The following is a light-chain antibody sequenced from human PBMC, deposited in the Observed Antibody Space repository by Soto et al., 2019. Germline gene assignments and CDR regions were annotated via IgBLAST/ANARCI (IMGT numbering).Light chain of an antibody. V-gene: IGKV3-20*01. CDR3: QHYGMSRWT. J-gene: IGKJ1*01. CDR1: QSVSSD. CDR2: GTS. Sequence: EIEMTKLPSTLPMSPGERATLSCRASQSVSSDFAWYHQKPGQSPRLLIYGTSNRATGIPDRFSGSGSGTDFTLTISRLEPEDFAVYYCQHYGMSRWTFGQGTKVDIK.